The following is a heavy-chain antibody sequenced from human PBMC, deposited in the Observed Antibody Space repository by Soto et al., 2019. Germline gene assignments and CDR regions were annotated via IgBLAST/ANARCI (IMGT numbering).Heavy chain of an antibody. D-gene: IGHD6-19*01. CDR3: ARHKPNSDGWYHYGMDV. V-gene: IGHV4-39*01. Sequence: PSETLSLTCTVSGASISSSGYYWGWIRQPPGKGLEWIASIYYSGSTYYNPSLQSRVTISVDTSKNQISLKLSSVTAADTAMYYCARHKPNSDGWYHYGMDVWGQGTTVTVSS. J-gene: IGHJ6*02. CDR2: IYYSGST. CDR1: GASISSSGYY.